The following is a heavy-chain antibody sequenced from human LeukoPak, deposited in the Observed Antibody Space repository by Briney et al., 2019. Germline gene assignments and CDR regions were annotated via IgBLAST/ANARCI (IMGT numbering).Heavy chain of an antibody. Sequence: GGSLRLSCAASGFTFSSYSMNWVRQAPGKGLEWVSSISSCSSYIYYADSVKGRFTISRDNAKNSLYLQMNSLRAEDTAVYYCALGAAAVQVYWGQGTLVTVSS. CDR3: ALGAAAVQVY. J-gene: IGHJ4*02. CDR1: GFTFSSYS. V-gene: IGHV3-21*01. CDR2: ISSCSSYI. D-gene: IGHD6-13*01.